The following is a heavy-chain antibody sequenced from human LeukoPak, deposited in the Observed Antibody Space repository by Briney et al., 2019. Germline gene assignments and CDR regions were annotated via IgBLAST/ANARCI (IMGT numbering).Heavy chain of an antibody. D-gene: IGHD3-3*01. Sequence: GGSLRLSCAASGFTFSSYAMHWVRQAPGKGLEWVAVISYDGSNKYYADSVKGRFTISRDNAKNSLYLQMNSLRAEDTAVYYCARHPPSEYYYYYYMDVWGKGTTVTISS. CDR2: ISYDGSNK. J-gene: IGHJ6*03. CDR3: ARHPPSEYYYYYYMDV. CDR1: GFTFSSYA. V-gene: IGHV3-30*04.